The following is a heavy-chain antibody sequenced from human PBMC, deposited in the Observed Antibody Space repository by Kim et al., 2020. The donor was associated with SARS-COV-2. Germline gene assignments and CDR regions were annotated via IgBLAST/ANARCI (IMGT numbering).Heavy chain of an antibody. D-gene: IGHD1-26*01. CDR3: AKDLKWSYVFGSAHDS. J-gene: IGHJ5*02. Sequence: GGSLRLSCAASGFGFDEYAMHWLRQAPGKGLEWVSLICADGGYTFYADSVQGRFAISRDNGENSLYLQMNSLRTEDTAFYYCAKDLKWSYVFGSAHDSWGQGTLVTVSS. CDR1: GFGFDEYA. CDR2: ICADGGYT. V-gene: IGHV3-43*02.